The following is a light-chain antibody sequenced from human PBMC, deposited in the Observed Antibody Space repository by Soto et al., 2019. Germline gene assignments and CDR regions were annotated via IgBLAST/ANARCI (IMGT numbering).Light chain of an antibody. CDR3: SSYAGNNNKMV. J-gene: IGLJ2*01. CDR1: SSDVGGYNY. V-gene: IGLV2-8*01. CDR2: EVS. Sequence: QSALTQPPSASGSPGQSVTISCTGTSSDVGGYNYVSWYQQHPGKAPKLMIFEVSKRPPGVPDRFSGSKSGNTASLTVSGLQAEDEADYYCSSYAGNNNKMVFGGGTKVTVL.